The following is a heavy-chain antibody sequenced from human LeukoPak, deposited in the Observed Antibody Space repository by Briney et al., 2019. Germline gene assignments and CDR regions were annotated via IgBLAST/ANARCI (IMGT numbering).Heavy chain of an antibody. J-gene: IGHJ4*02. D-gene: IGHD5-24*01. CDR1: GGSISSYY. CDR2: IYYSGST. V-gene: IGHV4-59*01. CDR3: ARRAYNYQFDY. Sequence: PSETLSLTCTVSGGSISSYYWSWIRQPPGKGLEWIGYIYYSGSTNYNPSLKSRVTMSEDTSKNQFSLRLSSVTAADTAVYYCARRAYNYQFDYWGQGTLVTVSS.